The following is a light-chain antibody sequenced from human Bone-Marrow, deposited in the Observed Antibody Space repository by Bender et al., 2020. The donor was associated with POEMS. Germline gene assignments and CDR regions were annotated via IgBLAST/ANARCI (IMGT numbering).Light chain of an antibody. CDR3: CSSTSDNTYV. CDR1: SSDVGAYNL. Sequence: QSALTQPASVSGSPGQSITISCTGSSSDVGAYNLVSWYQQHPGKAPKLMIFEVRKRPSWVSDRFSGSQSGNTATLTISGLQAEDEADYYCCSSTSDNTYVFGTGTKVTVL. CDR2: EVR. J-gene: IGLJ1*01. V-gene: IGLV2-14*02.